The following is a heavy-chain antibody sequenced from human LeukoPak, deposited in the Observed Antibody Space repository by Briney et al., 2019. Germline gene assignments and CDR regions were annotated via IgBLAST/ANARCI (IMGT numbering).Heavy chain of an antibody. Sequence: SVKVPCKASGGTFSSYAISWVRQAPGQRLEWMGGIIPIFGTANYAQKFQGRVTITADKSTSTAYMELSSLRSEDTAMYYCASSSFDSFLNYWGQGTLVTVSS. D-gene: IGHD3-9*01. CDR1: GGTFSSYA. CDR2: IIPIFGTA. CDR3: ASSSFDSFLNY. J-gene: IGHJ4*02. V-gene: IGHV1-69*06.